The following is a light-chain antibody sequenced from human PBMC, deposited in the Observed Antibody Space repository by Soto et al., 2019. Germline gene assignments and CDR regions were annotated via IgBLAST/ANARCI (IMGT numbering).Light chain of an antibody. Sequence: QSALTQPPSASGSPGQSVTVSCTGTSSDVGAYNYVSWYQQHPGKAPKLIIYEVNKRPSGVPDRFSGSKSGNTASLTVSGLQADDEADYSCASCGGSKVFGGGTKVTVL. CDR3: ASCGGSKV. J-gene: IGLJ2*01. CDR1: SSDVGAYNY. CDR2: EVN. V-gene: IGLV2-8*01.